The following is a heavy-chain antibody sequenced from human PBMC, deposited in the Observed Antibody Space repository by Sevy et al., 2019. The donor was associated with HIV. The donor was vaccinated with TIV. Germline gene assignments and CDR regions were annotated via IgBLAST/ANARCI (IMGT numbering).Heavy chain of an antibody. J-gene: IGHJ4*02. D-gene: IGHD3-22*01. V-gene: IGHV3-7*01. Sequence: GGSLRLSCVASGFNLSPYWMTWVRQARGKGLEWVANIKQDGNEKYYVDSVKGRFTVSRDNAKNALYLQMYSLRVEDTAVYFCASNTYHYDSNTYYPVYWGQGTRVTVSS. CDR1: GFNLSPYW. CDR3: ASNTYHYDSNTYYPVY. CDR2: IKQDGNEK.